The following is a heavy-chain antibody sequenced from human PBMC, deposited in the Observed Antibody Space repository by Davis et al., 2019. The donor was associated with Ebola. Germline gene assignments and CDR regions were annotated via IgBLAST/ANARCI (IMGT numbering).Heavy chain of an antibody. CDR3: AILLGRYYYYGMDV. CDR1: GGSVSSGSYY. V-gene: IGHV4-61*01. J-gene: IGHJ6*04. D-gene: IGHD2/OR15-2a*01. Sequence: MPSETLSLTCTVSGGSVSSGSYYWSWIRQPPGKGLEWIGYIYYSGNTNYNPSLKSRVTISVDTPKNQFSLKLSSVTAADTAVYYCAILLGRYYYYGMDVWGKGTTVTVSS. CDR2: IYYSGNT.